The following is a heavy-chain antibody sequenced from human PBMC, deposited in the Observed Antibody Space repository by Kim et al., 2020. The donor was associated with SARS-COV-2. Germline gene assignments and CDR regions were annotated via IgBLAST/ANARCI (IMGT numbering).Heavy chain of an antibody. J-gene: IGHJ6*02. CDR1: GFTFSTSA. CDR3: VKGSIPAHQGYNGMDV. D-gene: IGHD6-6*01. CDR2: ISYNGGST. V-gene: IGHV3-64D*09. Sequence: GGSLRLSCSASGFTFSTSAMHWVRQAPGKGLEYVSGISYNGGSTYYADSLKGRFTISRDNSKNTLYLQMSSLRAEDTAVYYCVKGSIPAHQGYNGMDVWGQGATVTVSS.